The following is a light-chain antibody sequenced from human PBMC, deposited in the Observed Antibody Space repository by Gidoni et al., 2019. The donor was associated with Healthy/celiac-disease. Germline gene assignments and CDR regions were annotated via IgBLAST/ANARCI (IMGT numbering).Light chain of an antibody. J-gene: IGLJ2*01. V-gene: IGLV1-40*01. CDR1: SSNIGAGYD. CDR3: QSYDSSLSGSV. CDR2: GNS. Sequence: QSVLPQPPPVSGAPGQRVTISCTGSSSNIGAGYDVPWYQQLPGTAPKLPIYGNSNRPSGVPDRFSGSKSGTSASLAITGLQAEDEADYYCQSYDSSLSGSVFVGGTKLTVL.